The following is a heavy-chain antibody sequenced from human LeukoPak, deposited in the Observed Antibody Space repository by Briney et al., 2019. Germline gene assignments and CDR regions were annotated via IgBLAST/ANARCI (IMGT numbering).Heavy chain of an antibody. CDR2: ITYDGSNK. CDR3: AKVRWDNSGWYYLDY. J-gene: IGHJ4*02. D-gene: IGHD6-19*01. CDR1: GFSFKDYN. V-gene: IGHV3-30*18. Sequence: QSGGSLRLSCAASGFSFKDYNMHWVRQAPGKGLEWVAGITYDGSNKYYTDSVKDRFTISRDNSKSTLYLQMNSLRAEDTAVYYCAKVRWDNSGWYYLDYWGQGTLVTVSS.